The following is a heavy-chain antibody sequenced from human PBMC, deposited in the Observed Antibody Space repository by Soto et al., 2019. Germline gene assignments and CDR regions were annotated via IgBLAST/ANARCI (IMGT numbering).Heavy chain of an antibody. CDR2: IYPGDSDT. J-gene: IGHJ6*02. V-gene: IGHV5-51*01. CDR3: ARHLRLDSSGKRDTSYYYYYGMDV. CDR1: GYSFTSYW. D-gene: IGHD6-19*01. Sequence: GESLKISCKGSGYSFTSYWIGWVRQMPGKGLEWMGIIYPGDSDTRYSPSFQGQVTISAVKSISTAYLQWSSLKASDTAMYYCARHLRLDSSGKRDTSYYYYYGMDVWGQGTTVTVPS.